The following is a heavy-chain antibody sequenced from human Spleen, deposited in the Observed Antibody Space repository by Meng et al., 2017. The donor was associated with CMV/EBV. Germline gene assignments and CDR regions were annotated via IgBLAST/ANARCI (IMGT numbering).Heavy chain of an antibody. CDR1: GYTFIGYY. Sequence: ASVKVSCXXSGYTFIGYYIHWVRQAPGQGLEWXGWINPNSGGTNYAQNFQGRVTMTRDTSISTAYMELSRLRSADTAMYYCARDTQAVHYYDMDVWGQGTTVTVSS. V-gene: IGHV1-2*02. J-gene: IGHJ6*02. D-gene: IGHD2-15*01. CDR2: INPNSGGT. CDR3: ARDTQAVHYYDMDV.